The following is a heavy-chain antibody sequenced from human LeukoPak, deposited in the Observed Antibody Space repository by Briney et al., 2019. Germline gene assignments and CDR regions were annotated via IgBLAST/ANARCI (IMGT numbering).Heavy chain of an antibody. CDR2: ISAYNGNT. D-gene: IGHD3-16*01. Sequence: ASVKVSCKASGYTFTSYGISWVRQAPGQGLEWMGWISAYNGNTNYAQKLQGRGTMTTETSTSTAYMELRSVISDDTAVYYCARRIVAGGDNWYDRWEQGTLVTVSA. CDR1: GYTFTSYG. J-gene: IGHJ5*02. CDR3: ARRIVAGGDNWYDR. V-gene: IGHV1-18*01.